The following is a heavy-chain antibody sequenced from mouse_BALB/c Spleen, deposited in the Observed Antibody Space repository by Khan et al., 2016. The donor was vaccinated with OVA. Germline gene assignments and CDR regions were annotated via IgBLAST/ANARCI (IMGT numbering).Heavy chain of an antibody. CDR3: ASSYDYLGFAY. V-gene: IGHV3-6*02. D-gene: IGHD1-2*01. J-gene: IGHJ3*01. CDR2: INYDGNI. Sequence: EVQLVESGPGLVKPSQSLSLTCSVTDYSITSGYYWYLIRQFPGNKLEWMAYINYDGNINYNPSLKNRISITRDTPKNQFFLKLDSVTTEDTATYFGASSYDYLGFAYWGQGTLVTVSA. CDR1: DYSITSGYY.